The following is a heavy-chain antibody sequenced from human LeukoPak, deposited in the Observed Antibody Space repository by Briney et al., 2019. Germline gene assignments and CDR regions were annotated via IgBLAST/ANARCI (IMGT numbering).Heavy chain of an antibody. V-gene: IGHV4-39*01. CDR1: GGSISSSSYY. J-gene: IGHJ5*02. Sequence: SETLSLTCTVSGGSISSSSYYWGWIRQPPGKGLEWIGSIYYSGSTYYNPSLKSRATISVDTSKNQFSLKLSSVTAADTAVYYCARHTMIVVIRINWFDPWGQGTLVTVSS. CDR2: IYYSGST. D-gene: IGHD3-22*01. CDR3: ARHTMIVVIRINWFDP.